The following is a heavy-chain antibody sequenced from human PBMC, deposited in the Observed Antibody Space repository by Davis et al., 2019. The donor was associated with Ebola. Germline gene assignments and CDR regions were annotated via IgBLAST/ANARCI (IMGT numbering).Heavy chain of an antibody. Sequence: GGSLRLSCAASGFTFDDSAVHWVRQVPGKGLEWVPHISGDGGSTDHADSVKGRFTISRDNSKNTLYLQMNSLRAEDKAVYYCAKDYGYSSSWYYYYYGMDVWGQGTTVTVSS. CDR3: AKDYGYSSSWYYYYYGMDV. V-gene: IGHV3-43*02. J-gene: IGHJ6*02. CDR1: GFTFDDSA. CDR2: ISGDGGST. D-gene: IGHD6-13*01.